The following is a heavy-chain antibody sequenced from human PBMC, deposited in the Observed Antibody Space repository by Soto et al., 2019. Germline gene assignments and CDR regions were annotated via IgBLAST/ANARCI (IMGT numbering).Heavy chain of an antibody. D-gene: IGHD3-3*01. CDR1: GFTFSSYA. V-gene: IGHV3-23*01. Sequence: GGSLRLSCAASGFTFSSYAMSWVRQAPGKGLEWVSAISGSGGSTYYADSVKGRFTISRDNSKNTLYLQMNSLRAEDTAVYYCAKAHKYYDFWSGGDYFDYWGQGTLVTVSS. CDR3: AKAHKYYDFWSGGDYFDY. J-gene: IGHJ4*02. CDR2: ISGSGGST.